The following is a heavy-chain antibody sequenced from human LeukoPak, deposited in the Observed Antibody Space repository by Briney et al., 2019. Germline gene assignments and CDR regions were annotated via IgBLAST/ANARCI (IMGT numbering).Heavy chain of an antibody. J-gene: IGHJ4*02. V-gene: IGHV3-64D*06. CDR3: VRNLPMDY. D-gene: IGHD1-14*01. CDR2: ISGGGTT. Sequence: PGGSLRLSCSASGFTFSSYPMHWVRQAPGKGLEYVSSISGGGTTDYADSVRGRFTISRDNSKNTLYLQMSGLSPEDTAVYYRVRNLPMDYWGQGTLVTVSS. CDR1: GFTFSSYP.